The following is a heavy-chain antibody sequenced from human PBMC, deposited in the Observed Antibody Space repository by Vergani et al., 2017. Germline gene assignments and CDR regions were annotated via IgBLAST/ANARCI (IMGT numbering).Heavy chain of an antibody. D-gene: IGHD6-19*01. V-gene: IGHV1-18*01. CDR1: GYTFGNFR. Sequence: QVQWVQSGAEVKKPGAPVKVPCKVSGYTFGNFRFTWVQKASGQGLDGLGWFSPYNGHTKYAQKLQDRVTMITDTSTTTAYIEVRGLRSDDTAVYYCARARAGRQWLAASGFDSWGQGTLVTVSS. CDR3: ARARAGRQWLAASGFDS. CDR2: FSPYNGHT. J-gene: IGHJ4*02.